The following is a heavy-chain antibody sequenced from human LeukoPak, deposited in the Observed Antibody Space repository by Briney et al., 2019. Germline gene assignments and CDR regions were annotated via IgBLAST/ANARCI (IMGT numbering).Heavy chain of an antibody. CDR2: IYPGDSDT. D-gene: IGHD3-3*01. V-gene: IGHV5-51*01. CDR1: GYIFTNYW. CDR3: ARRYDNYDFWSR. J-gene: IGHJ4*02. Sequence: GESLKISCKGSGYIFTNYWIGWVRQVPGKGLEWMGIIYPGDSDTRYSPSFQGQVTISADKSINTAYLQWSSLKASDTAMYYCARRYDNYDFWSRWGQGTLVTV.